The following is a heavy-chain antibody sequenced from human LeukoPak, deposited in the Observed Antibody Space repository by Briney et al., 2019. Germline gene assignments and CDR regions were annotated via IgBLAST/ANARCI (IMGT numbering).Heavy chain of an antibody. J-gene: IGHJ4*02. CDR1: GGTFSSYT. CDR2: IIPIFGTA. D-gene: IGHD5-24*01. V-gene: IGHV1-69*05. Sequence: SVKVSCKASGGTFSSYTISWVRQAPGQGLEWMGRIIPIFGTANYAQKFQGRVTITTDESTSTAYMELSSLRSEDTAVYYCARDGYNYGVYWGQGTLVTVSS. CDR3: ARDGYNYGVY.